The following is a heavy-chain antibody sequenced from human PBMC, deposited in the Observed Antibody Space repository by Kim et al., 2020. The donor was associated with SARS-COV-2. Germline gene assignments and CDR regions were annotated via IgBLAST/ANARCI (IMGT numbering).Heavy chain of an antibody. CDR1: GFIFNDYA. D-gene: IGHD3-10*01. J-gene: IGHJ4*02. CDR2: IYGSGGRI. CDR3: ARVAYSGSYYWAFDY. Sequence: LSLTCAASGFIFNDYAMTWVRQAPGEGLEWLAYIYGSGGRIHYADSVKGRFTISRDNAMNSLYLQMNSLRGDDTALYYCARVAYSGSYYWAFDYWGRGALVTVSS. V-gene: IGHV3-48*01.